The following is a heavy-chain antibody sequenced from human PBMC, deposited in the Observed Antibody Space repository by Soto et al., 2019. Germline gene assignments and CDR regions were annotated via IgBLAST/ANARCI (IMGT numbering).Heavy chain of an antibody. CDR3: ARDRSATMFGVVITAEYFQH. Sequence: GASVKVSCKASGGTFSSYAISWVRQAPGQGLEWMGGIIPIFGTANYAQKFQGRVTITADESTSTAYMELSSLRSEDTAVYYCARDRSATMFGVVITAEYFQHWGQGTLVTVPS. V-gene: IGHV1-69*13. CDR2: IIPIFGTA. CDR1: GGTFSSYA. J-gene: IGHJ1*01. D-gene: IGHD3-3*01.